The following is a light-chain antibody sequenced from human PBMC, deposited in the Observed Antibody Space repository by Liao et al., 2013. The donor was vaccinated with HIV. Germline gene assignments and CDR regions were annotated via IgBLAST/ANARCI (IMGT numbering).Light chain of an antibody. V-gene: IGLV3-21*04. CDR1: NIESQT. Sequence: SYVLTQPPSVSVAPGKTARIICGGSNIESQTVHWYQQRPGQAPLLVIYSDSDRPSGIPERFSGSNSGNTATLTISRVEAGDEADYYCQVWDSSSDHWVFGGGTKLTVL. CDR3: QVWDSSSDHWV. CDR2: SDS. J-gene: IGLJ3*02.